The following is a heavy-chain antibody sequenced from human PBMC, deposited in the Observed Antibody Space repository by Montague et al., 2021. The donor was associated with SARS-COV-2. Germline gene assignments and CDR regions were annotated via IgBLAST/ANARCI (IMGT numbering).Heavy chain of an antibody. V-gene: IGHV6-1*01. D-gene: IGHD6-19*01. CDR3: VRYSGWFYFDF. CDR2: PYYRSKWYS. CDR1: GDSVVDISLS. J-gene: IGHJ4*02. Sequence: CAISGDSVVDISLSSEEHTSSLSSRLHFVCRPYYRSKWYSDYAPSVRGRLTVNPDASKNEFSLELNYVTPEDTAVYYCVRYSGWFYFDFWGQGTLVTVSS.